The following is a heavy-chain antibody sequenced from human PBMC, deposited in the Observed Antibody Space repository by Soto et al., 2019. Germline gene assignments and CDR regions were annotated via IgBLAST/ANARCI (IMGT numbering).Heavy chain of an antibody. Sequence: SETLSLTCTVSGGSISTYYWTWVRQPPGKGLEYIGYIYYSGSTNYNPSLKSRVTISVDTSRNQFSLKLSSVTAADTAVYYCARGYYGSSGYPCDYWGQGTLVTVSS. V-gene: IGHV4-59*01. J-gene: IGHJ4*02. D-gene: IGHD3-22*01. CDR2: IYYSGST. CDR1: GGSISTYY. CDR3: ARGYYGSSGYPCDY.